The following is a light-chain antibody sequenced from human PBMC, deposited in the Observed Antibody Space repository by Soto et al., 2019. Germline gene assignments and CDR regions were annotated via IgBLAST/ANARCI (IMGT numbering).Light chain of an antibody. J-gene: IGKJ5*01. V-gene: IGKV3-15*01. CDR3: QQFNRWPPIT. CDR2: GVS. Sequence: EIVLTQSPRTLSVSPGESATLSCRASHNVNSKLVWYQQRPGQAPRLLIYGVSTRATGIPARFSGSGSGTEFTLTINSLQSEDSAVYYCQQFNRWPPITFGQGTRLEIK. CDR1: HNVNSK.